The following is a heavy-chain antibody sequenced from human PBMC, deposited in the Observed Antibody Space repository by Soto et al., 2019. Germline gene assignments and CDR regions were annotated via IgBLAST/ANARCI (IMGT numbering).Heavy chain of an antibody. CDR2: ISAYNGNT. D-gene: IGHD4-17*01. J-gene: IGHJ4*02. V-gene: IGHV1-18*01. CDR1: GYTFTSYG. CDR3: ARAGTTVVTSPPHYVDY. Sequence: QVQLVQSGAEVKKPGASVKVSCKASGYTFTSYGISWVRQAPGQGREWMGWISAYNGNTNYAQKLQGRVTMTTDTSTSTAYMELRSLRSDDTAVYYCARAGTTVVTSPPHYVDYWGQGTLVTVSS.